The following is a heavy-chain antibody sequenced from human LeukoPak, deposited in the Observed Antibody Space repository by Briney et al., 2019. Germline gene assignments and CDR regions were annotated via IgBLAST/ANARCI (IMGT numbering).Heavy chain of an antibody. CDR3: ARGGITIFGVVISFDY. D-gene: IGHD3-3*01. V-gene: IGHV4-34*01. CDR2: INHSGST. J-gene: IGHJ4*02. CDR1: GESFSGYY. Sequence: SETLSLTCAVYGESFSGYYWSWIRQPPGKGLEWIGEINHSGSTNYNPPLKSRITKSVDTSKKQFSLKLSSVTAADTAEYYCARGGITIFGVVISFDYWGQGTLVTVSS.